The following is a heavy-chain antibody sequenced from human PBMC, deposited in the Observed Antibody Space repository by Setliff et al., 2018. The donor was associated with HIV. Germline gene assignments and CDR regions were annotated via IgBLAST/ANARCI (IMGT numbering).Heavy chain of an antibody. Sequence: ASVKVSCKVSGSSLTELSIHWVRQTPGKGLQWMGGFDPEDGPDDGQTIYARKFQGRVTMTEDTSTDTAYMVMARLTSEDTAVYFCATVGPTGAYFHDWGQGTLVTVSS. J-gene: IGHJ4*02. CDR1: GSSLTELS. CDR3: ATVGPTGAYFHD. D-gene: IGHD1-26*01. CDR2: FDPEDGPDDGQT. V-gene: IGHV1-24*01.